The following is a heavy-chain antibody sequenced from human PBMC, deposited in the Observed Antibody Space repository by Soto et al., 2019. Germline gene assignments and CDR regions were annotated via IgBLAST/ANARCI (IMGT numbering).Heavy chain of an antibody. J-gene: IGHJ4*02. D-gene: IGHD3-9*01. V-gene: IGHV1-3*01. CDR2: INAGNGNT. CDR1: GYTFTSYA. Sequence: QVQLVQSGAEVKKPGASVKVSCKASGYTFTSYAMHWVRQAPGQRLEWMGWINAGNGNTKYSQKFQGRVTITRDTSASTAYMELSSLRSEDTAVYYCARVDDILTGYQYWGQGTLVTVSS. CDR3: ARVDDILTGYQY.